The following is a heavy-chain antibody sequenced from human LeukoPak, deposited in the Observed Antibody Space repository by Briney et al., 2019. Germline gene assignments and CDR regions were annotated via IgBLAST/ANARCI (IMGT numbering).Heavy chain of an antibody. CDR2: TYYRSTWYN. D-gene: IGHD2-2*01. CDR3: ARRLTQYDCFDP. J-gene: IGHJ5*02. V-gene: IGHV6-1*01. CDR1: GDSVSSNSVT. Sequence: SQTLSLTCPISGDSVSSNSVTWNLIRQSPSRGLEWLGRTYYRSTWYNDYAVSVRGRITVNPDTSKNQFSLHLNSVTPEDTAVYYCARRLTQYDCFDPWGQGILVTVSS.